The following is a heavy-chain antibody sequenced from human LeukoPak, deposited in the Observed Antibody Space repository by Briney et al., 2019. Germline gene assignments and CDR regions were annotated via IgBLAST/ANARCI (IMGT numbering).Heavy chain of an antibody. CDR1: GFTFSSYA. CDR2: ISGSGAYT. Sequence: GGSLRLSCASSGFTFSSYAMSWVRQAPGKGLEWVSTISGSGAYTYYADSVKGRFTIPRDNSKNTLYLQMNSLRAEDTAVYYCAKYFASGSYYKLPHWGQGTLVTVSS. V-gene: IGHV3-23*01. CDR3: AKYFASGSYYKLPH. J-gene: IGHJ1*01. D-gene: IGHD3-10*01.